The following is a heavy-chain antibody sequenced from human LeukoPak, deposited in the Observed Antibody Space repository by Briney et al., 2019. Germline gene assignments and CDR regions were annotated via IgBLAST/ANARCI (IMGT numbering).Heavy chain of an antibody. V-gene: IGHV3-53*01. CDR2: IYSDNT. Sequence: GGSLRLSCAASGFTFSSYTMNWVRQAPGKGLEWVSFIYSDNTHYSDSVKGRFTISRDNSKNTLYLQMNSLRAEDTAVYYCARRAGAYSHPYDYWGQGTLVTVSS. CDR3: ARRAGAYSHPYDY. J-gene: IGHJ4*02. CDR1: GFTFSSYT. D-gene: IGHD4/OR15-4a*01.